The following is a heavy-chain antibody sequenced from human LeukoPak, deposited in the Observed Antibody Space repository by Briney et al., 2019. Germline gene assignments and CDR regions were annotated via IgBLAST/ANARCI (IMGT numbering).Heavy chain of an antibody. V-gene: IGHV3-66*01. CDR1: GFTVSSNY. CDR3: AREIHGGNTGVFDY. D-gene: IGHD4-23*01. J-gene: IGHJ4*02. CDR2: IYSGGST. Sequence: GGSLRLSCAASGFTVSSNYMSWVRQAPGKGLEWVSFIYSGGSTYYADSVKGRFTISGDNSKNTLYLQMNSLRAEDTAVYYCAREIHGGNTGVFDYWGQGTLVTVSS.